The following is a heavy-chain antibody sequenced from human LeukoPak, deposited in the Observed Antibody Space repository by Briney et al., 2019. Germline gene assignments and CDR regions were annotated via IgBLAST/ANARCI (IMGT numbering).Heavy chain of an antibody. CDR2: ISPRGDIT. V-gene: IGHV3-23*01. J-gene: IGHJ5*02. CDR1: GFTFSDYA. D-gene: IGHD3-16*01. CDR3: ARDSPIGGGWFDP. Sequence: SGGSLRLACAASGFTFSDYAMSWVRQAPGKGLEWVSGISPRGDITYYKDSVRGRFTISRDNFKNTVSLQLNSLRAEDTAMYYCARDSPIGGGWFDPWGQGTLVTVSS.